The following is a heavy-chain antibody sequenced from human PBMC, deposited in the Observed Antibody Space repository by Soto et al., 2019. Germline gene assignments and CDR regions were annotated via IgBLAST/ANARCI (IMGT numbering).Heavy chain of an antibody. Sequence: EVQLAESGGGMVQPGGSLRLSCVASGFTFSSYDMHWVRQAPGKGLEYVSSISSNGGTTYYGNSVKGRFTISRDNSQNTLYLQMGSLSAEDMAVYYCVRRVSGNYDYWGQGTLVTVSS. D-gene: IGHD1-7*01. V-gene: IGHV3-64*01. CDR1: GFTFSSYD. CDR2: ISSNGGTT. J-gene: IGHJ4*02. CDR3: VRRVSGNYDY.